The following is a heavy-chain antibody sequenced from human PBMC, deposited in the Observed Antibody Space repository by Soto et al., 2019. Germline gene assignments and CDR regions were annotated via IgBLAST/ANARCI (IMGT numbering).Heavy chain of an antibody. V-gene: IGHV1-69*13. CDR3: ARDYYDSSGSFDY. CDR1: GGTFSSYA. CDR2: IIPIFGTA. Sequence: SVKVSCKASGGTFSSYAISWVRQAPGQGLEWMGGIIPIFGTANYAQKFQGRVTITADESTSTAYMELSSLRSEDTAVYYCARDYYDSSGSFDYWGQGTLVTVSS. D-gene: IGHD3-22*01. J-gene: IGHJ4*02.